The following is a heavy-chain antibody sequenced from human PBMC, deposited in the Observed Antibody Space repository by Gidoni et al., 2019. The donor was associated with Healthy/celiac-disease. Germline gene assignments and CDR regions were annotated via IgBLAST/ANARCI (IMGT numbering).Heavy chain of an antibody. CDR2: TRNKANSYTT. CDR3: ARTNYGDYIIDY. V-gene: IGHV3-72*01. Sequence: EVQLVESGGGLVQPGGSLRLSCAASGFTFSDHYMDWVRQAPGKVLEWVGRTRNKANSYTTEYAASVKGRFTISRDDSKNSLYLQMNSLKTEDTAVYYCARTNYGDYIIDYWGQGTLVTVSS. J-gene: IGHJ4*02. CDR1: GFTFSDHY. D-gene: IGHD4-17*01.